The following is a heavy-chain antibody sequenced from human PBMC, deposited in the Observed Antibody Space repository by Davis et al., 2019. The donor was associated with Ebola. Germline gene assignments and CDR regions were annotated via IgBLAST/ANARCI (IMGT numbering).Heavy chain of an antibody. CDR2: ISAYNGNT. CDR1: GYTFTSYG. J-gene: IGHJ6*02. CDR3: ARSYHCSGGSCFPHYYYYYGMDV. D-gene: IGHD2-15*01. V-gene: IGHV1-18*01. Sequence: ASVKVSCKASGYTFTSYGISWVRQAPGQGLEWMGWISAYNGNTNYAQKLQGRVTMTTDTSTSTAYMELRSLRSDDTAVYYCARSYHCSGGSCFPHYYYYYGMDVWGQGTTVTVSS.